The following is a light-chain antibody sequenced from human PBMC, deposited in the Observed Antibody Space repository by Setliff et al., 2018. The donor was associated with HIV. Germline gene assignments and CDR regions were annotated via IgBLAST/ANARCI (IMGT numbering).Light chain of an antibody. CDR2: QAT. CDR3: CSNTGSNTYV. CDR1: SSDVGRYNL. V-gene: IGLV2-23*01. Sequence: SALTQPAPVSVSPGQSITISCTGTSSDVGRYNLVSWYQQHPGKAPKLMIYQATTRRSGISNRFSGSKSGNTASLTLSGLQAEDEADYYCCSNTGSNTYVFGTGTKVTVL. J-gene: IGLJ1*01.